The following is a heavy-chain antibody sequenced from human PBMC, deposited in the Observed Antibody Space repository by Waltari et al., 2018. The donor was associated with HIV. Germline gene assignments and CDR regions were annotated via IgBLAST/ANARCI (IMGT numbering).Heavy chain of an antibody. CDR3: ARVAGYSSSWYPDY. D-gene: IGHD6-13*01. Sequence: QLQLQESGPGLVKPSETLSLTCTVSGGSIRSRSYYWGWIRQPPGKGLEWIGSIYYSGSTYYNPSLKSRVTISVDTSKNQFSLKLSSVTAADTAVYYCARVAGYSSSWYPDYWGQGTLVTVSS. CDR1: GGSIRSRSYY. CDR2: IYYSGST. J-gene: IGHJ4*02. V-gene: IGHV4-39*07.